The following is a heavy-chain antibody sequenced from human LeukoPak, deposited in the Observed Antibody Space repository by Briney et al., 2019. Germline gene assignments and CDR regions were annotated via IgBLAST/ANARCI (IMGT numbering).Heavy chain of an antibody. Sequence: GGSLRLSCAPSGFAFRSYAMDWVRQAPGKGLEWVAVISYAGSNKYYAVSVKVRFTISRDNSKNTLYLQMTSLRAEDTAVYYCARAASGESALVSRGNYYYYGMDVWGQGTTVTVSS. V-gene: IGHV3-30-3*01. CDR2: ISYAGSNK. D-gene: IGHD1-14*01. CDR1: GFAFRSYA. J-gene: IGHJ6*02. CDR3: ARAASGESALVSRGNYYYYGMDV.